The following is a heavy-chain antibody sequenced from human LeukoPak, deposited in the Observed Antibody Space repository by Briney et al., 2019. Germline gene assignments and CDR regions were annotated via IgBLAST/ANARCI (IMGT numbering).Heavy chain of an antibody. V-gene: IGHV3-30-3*01. D-gene: IGHD2-15*01. CDR3: ARDLTAVVAYYYYYYGMDV. J-gene: IGHJ6*04. Sequence: GRSLRLSCAASGFTFSSYAMHWVRQAPGKGLEWVAVISYDGSNKYYADSVKGRFTISRDNSKNTLYLQMNSLRAEDTAVYYCARDLTAVVAYYYYYYGMDVWGKGTTVTVSS. CDR1: GFTFSSYA. CDR2: ISYDGSNK.